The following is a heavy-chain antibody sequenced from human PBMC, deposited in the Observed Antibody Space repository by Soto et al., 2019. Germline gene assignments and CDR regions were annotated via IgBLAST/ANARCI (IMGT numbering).Heavy chain of an antibody. CDR1: CDSIRSYY. J-gene: IGHJ4*02. V-gene: IGHV4-59*01. Sequence: PAETLAITCPVSCDSIRSYYWRWIRQTPWKGLEWIGYIHYSGITNYNPSLESRLSMSIDSSKNQFSLQLTSVTAADTALYYGVRGFHDSTVHSNAFDSWGQGTQVNVSS. CDR3: VRGFHDSTVHSNAFDS. CDR2: IHYSGIT. D-gene: IGHD3-22*01.